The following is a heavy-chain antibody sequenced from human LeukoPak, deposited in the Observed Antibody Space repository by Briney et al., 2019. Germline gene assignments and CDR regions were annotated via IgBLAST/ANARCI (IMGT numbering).Heavy chain of an antibody. V-gene: IGHV3-9*03. D-gene: IGHD5-18*01. CDR2: ISWNSGSI. Sequence: GGSLRLPCAASGFTFDDYAMHWVRQAPGKGLEWVSGISWNSGSIGYADSVKGRFTISRDNAKNSLYLQMNSLRAEDMALYYCAKGDTTMDTTLDYWGQGTLVTVSS. CDR3: AKGDTTMDTTLDY. J-gene: IGHJ4*02. CDR1: GFTFDDYA.